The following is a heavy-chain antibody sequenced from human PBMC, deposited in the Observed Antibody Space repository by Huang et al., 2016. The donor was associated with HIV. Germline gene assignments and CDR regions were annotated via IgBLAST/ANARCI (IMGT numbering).Heavy chain of an antibody. CDR2: ISGTSSNI. Sequence: EVQLVESGGALVQPGGSLKLSCVVSGFDFSKYSMNWVRQAPCKGLEWVSYISGTSSNIYDADSVKGRFTISRDNAKNSVFLQMRSLRAEDTALYYCARTEMEYYYGSSGYYPDYWGQGTQVTVSS. D-gene: IGHD3-22*01. V-gene: IGHV3-48*01. CDR3: ARTEMEYYYGSSGYYPDY. J-gene: IGHJ4*02. CDR1: GFDFSKYS.